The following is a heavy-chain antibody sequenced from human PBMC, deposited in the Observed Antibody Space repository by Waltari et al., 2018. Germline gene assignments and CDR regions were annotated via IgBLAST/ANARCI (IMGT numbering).Heavy chain of an antibody. Sequence: QVQLVQSGAEVKKPGASVKVSCKVSGYTLTELSMHWVRQAPGKGLEWMGGFEPEDGETIYAQKFQGRVTMTEDTSTDTAYMELSSLRSEDAAVYYCATDGYCSGGSCYWLDYWGQGTLVTVSS. D-gene: IGHD2-15*01. CDR1: GYTLTELS. V-gene: IGHV1-24*01. CDR2: FEPEDGET. J-gene: IGHJ4*02. CDR3: ATDGYCSGGSCYWLDY.